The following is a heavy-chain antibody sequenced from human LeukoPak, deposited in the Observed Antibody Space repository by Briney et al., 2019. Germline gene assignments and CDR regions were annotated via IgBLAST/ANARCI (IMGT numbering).Heavy chain of an antibody. Sequence: ASVKVSCKASGYTFTSYGISWVRQAPGQGLEWMGWISAYNGNTNYAQKLQGRVTMTTDTSTSTAYMELRSLRSDDTAVYYCARDRPPLLYYYDSNGLRDWGQGTLVTVSS. J-gene: IGHJ4*02. V-gene: IGHV1-18*01. CDR1: GYTFTSYG. D-gene: IGHD3-22*01. CDR3: ARDRPPLLYYYDSNGLRD. CDR2: ISAYNGNT.